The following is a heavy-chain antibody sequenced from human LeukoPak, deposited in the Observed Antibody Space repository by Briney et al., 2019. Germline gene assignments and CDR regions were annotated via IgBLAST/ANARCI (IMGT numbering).Heavy chain of an antibody. CDR1: GFTFSSYA. CDR3: ARGRDHRVYDAFWF. Sequence: GGSLRLSCAASGFTFSSYAMHWVRQAPGKGLEWVAVISYDGSNKYYADSVKGRFTISRDNSKNTLYLQMNSLRAEDTAVYYCARGRDHRVYDAFWFWGQGTLVTVSS. J-gene: IGHJ4*02. V-gene: IGHV3-30-3*01. D-gene: IGHD5/OR15-5a*01. CDR2: ISYDGSNK.